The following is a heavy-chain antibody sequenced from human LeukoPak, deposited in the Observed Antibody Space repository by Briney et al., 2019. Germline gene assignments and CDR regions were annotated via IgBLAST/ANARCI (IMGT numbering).Heavy chain of an antibody. Sequence: GGSLRLSCAASGFTFDDYAMHWVRQAPGKGLEWVSLISWDGGSTYYADSVKGRFTISRDNSKNSLYLQMNSLRAEDTAVYYCAKRELDSSSWMPHFDYWGQGTLVTVSS. J-gene: IGHJ4*02. V-gene: IGHV3-43D*03. D-gene: IGHD6-13*01. CDR3: AKRELDSSSWMPHFDY. CDR2: ISWDGGST. CDR1: GFTFDDYA.